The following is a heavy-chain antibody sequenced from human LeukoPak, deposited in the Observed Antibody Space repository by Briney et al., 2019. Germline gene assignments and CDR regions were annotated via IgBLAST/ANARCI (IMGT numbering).Heavy chain of an antibody. J-gene: IGHJ5*02. CDR2: INPSGGNT. Sequence: GASVKVSCKAFGYTFTTYYIHWVRQAPGQGLEWMGIINPSGGNTIYAQKFQGRVTMTRDMSTSTVYMELSSLTSDDTAVYYCARDPSRDNWFDPWGQGTLVTVS. CDR3: ARDPSRDNWFDP. D-gene: IGHD5/OR15-5a*01. CDR1: GYTFTTYY. V-gene: IGHV1-46*01.